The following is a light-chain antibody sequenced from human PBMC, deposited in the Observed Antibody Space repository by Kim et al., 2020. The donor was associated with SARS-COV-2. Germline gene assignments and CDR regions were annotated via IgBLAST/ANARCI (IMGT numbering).Light chain of an antibody. J-gene: IGLJ1*01. CDR2: QDN. V-gene: IGLV3-1*01. Sequence: VYPGQTARKTLAGDKLGEKLACCYQQKPGQYPVLVIYQDNKLPSGIPERFSGSNSGNTATLTISGTQAMDEADYYCQGWDTSTTYVFGTGTKVTVL. CDR3: QGWDTSTTYV. CDR1: KLGEKL.